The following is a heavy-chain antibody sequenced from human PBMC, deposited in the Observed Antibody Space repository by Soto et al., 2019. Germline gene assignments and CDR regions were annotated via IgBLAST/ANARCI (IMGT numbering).Heavy chain of an antibody. Sequence: PGGSLRLSCAASGFTFSSYAMHWVRQAPGKGLEWVAVISYDGSNKYYADSVKGRFTISRDNSKNTLYLQMNSLRAEDTAVYYCARDLRRGSYYFDYWGQGTLVTVS. CDR1: GFTFSSYA. CDR2: ISYDGSNK. D-gene: IGHD1-26*01. J-gene: IGHJ4*02. CDR3: ARDLRRGSYYFDY. V-gene: IGHV3-30-3*01.